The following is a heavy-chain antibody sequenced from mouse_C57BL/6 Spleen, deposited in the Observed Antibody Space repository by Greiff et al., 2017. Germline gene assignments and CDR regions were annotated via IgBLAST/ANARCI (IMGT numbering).Heavy chain of an antibody. Sequence: VQLQQPGPELVKPGASVKLSCKASGYTFTSYWMHWVKQRPGQGLEWIGNINPSNGGTNYNEKFKSKATLTVDTSSSTAYMQLSSLTSEDSAVYYCARGCHYYGSRENWYFDVWGTGTTVTVSS. CDR3: ARGCHYYGSRENWYFDV. CDR2: INPSNGGT. V-gene: IGHV1-53*01. CDR1: GYTFTSYW. D-gene: IGHD1-1*01. J-gene: IGHJ1*03.